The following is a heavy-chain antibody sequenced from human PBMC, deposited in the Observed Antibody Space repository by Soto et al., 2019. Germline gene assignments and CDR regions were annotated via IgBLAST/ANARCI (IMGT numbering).Heavy chain of an antibody. V-gene: IGHV1-3*01. Sequence: QVHLVQSGAEVKKPGASVKVSCRSSGYTFTSNAIHWVRQAPGQSLEWMGWVNAGNGYTKYLQNFQGRVTITSDTSASTAYMELNSLRSEDTAVYYCARGAHTYGYVFDYWGQGPLVTVSS. CDR1: GYTFTSNA. D-gene: IGHD5-18*01. CDR3: ARGAHTYGYVFDY. CDR2: VNAGNGYT. J-gene: IGHJ4*02.